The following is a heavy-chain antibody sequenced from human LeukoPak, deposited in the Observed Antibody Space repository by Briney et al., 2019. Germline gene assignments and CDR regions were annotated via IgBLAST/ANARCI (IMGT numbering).Heavy chain of an antibody. V-gene: IGHV3-48*03. CDR1: GFTFSACE. CDR2: ISRSGSAR. D-gene: IGHD3-10*01. J-gene: IGHJ3*02. CDR3: ARVATMVRVPLDALDI. Sequence: GGSLRLSCAISGFTFSACELTWVRQATGKGLEWVSYISRSGSARYYADSVKGRFTISRDNAKNSLYLQMNSLRAEDTAGYYCARVATMVRVPLDALDIWGQGTMVSVSS.